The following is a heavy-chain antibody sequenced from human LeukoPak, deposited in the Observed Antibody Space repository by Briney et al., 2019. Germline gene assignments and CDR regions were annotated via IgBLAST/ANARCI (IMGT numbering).Heavy chain of an antibody. CDR2: INAGNGNT. V-gene: IGHV1-3*01. CDR3: ARDLKRVTYYYGSGSYSVIHY. Sequence: ASVKVSRKASGYTFTSYAMHWVRQAPGQRLEWMGWINAGNGNTKYSQKFQGRVTITRDTSASTAYMELSSLRSEDTAVYYCARDLKRVTYYYGSGSYSVIHYWGQGTLVTVSP. J-gene: IGHJ4*02. CDR1: GYTFTSYA. D-gene: IGHD3-10*01.